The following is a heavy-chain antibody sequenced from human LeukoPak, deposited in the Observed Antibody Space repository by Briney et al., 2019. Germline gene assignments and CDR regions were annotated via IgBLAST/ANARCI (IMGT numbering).Heavy chain of an antibody. J-gene: IGHJ5*02. CDR2: IYSGGST. Sequence: GGSLRLSCAASGFIFSDYYMTWIRQAPGKGLEWVSVIYSGGSTYYADSVKGRFTISRDNSKNMVYLQMNSLRVEDTAVYYCARVKVGTTYWFDPWGQGTLVTVSS. CDR3: ARVKVGTTYWFDP. V-gene: IGHV3-66*01. D-gene: IGHD1-26*01. CDR1: GFIFSDYY.